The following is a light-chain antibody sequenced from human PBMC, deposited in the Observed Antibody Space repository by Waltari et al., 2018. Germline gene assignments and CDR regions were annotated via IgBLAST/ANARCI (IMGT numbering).Light chain of an antibody. V-gene: IGLV2-11*01. CDR2: DFS. Sequence: QSALTQPRSVSGSPGQSVTISCTGTSSDVGGYHYVSWYQHPPAKAPKLMIYDFSKRPSGVPDRFSGSKSGNTASLTISGLQAEDEADYYCCSYAGSYTFVVFGGGTKLTVL. J-gene: IGLJ2*01. CDR1: SSDVGGYHY. CDR3: CSYAGSYTFVV.